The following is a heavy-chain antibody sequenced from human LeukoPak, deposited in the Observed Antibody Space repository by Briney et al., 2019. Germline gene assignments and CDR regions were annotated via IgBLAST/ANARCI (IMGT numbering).Heavy chain of an antibody. D-gene: IGHD4-11*01. V-gene: IGHV3-30*18. CDR1: GFTFRSYG. CDR2: ISYDGSNE. CDR3: AKDRMTTVTSYYHYFGMDV. Sequence: GRSLRLSCAASGFTFRSYGMHWVRQAPGKGLEWVAIISYDGSNEYHADSVKGRFTISRDNSKNTMYLQMNSLRVEDTAVYLCAKDRMTTVTSYYHYFGMDVWGQGTTVTVSS. J-gene: IGHJ6*02.